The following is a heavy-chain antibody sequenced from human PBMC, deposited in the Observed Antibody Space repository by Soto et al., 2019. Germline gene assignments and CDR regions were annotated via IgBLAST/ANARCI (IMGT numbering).Heavy chain of an antibody. V-gene: IGHV4-31*03. Sequence: RSLTCTVSGGSISSGGYYWSWIRQHPGKGLEWIGYIYYSGSTYYNPSLKSRVTISVDTSKNQFSLKLSSVTAADTAVYYCARVVVVVAATRNHWFGPWGQGTLVTVSS. CDR1: GGSISSGGYY. CDR2: IYYSGST. J-gene: IGHJ5*02. CDR3: ARVVVVVAATRNHWFGP. D-gene: IGHD2-15*01.